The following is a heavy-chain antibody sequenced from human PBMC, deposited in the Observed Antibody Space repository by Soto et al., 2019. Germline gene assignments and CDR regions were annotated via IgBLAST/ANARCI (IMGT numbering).Heavy chain of an antibody. D-gene: IGHD2-2*01. J-gene: IGHJ4*01. CDR3: VRKYPGTRPFDY. CDR1: GYTFNSYA. Sequence: PVGSLMLSCAASGYTFNSYAMNWVRQAPGKGLAWVSAIGTDGNTYYANSVKGRFTISRDNSRTTLYLQMNSLRVEDTALYYCVRKYPGTRPFDYWGQGTLVTVSS. CDR2: IGTDGNT. V-gene: IGHV3-23*01.